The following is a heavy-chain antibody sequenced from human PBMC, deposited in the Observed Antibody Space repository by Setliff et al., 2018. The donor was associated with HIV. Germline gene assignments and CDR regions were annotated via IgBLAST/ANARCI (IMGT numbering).Heavy chain of an antibody. D-gene: IGHD3-9*01. Sequence: ASVKVSCKASGYSFTNYGISWVRQAPGQGLEWMGWISSYNDNTNYALNLQGRVTMTRDTSTSTVYMELSSLRSEDTAVYYCARAFQHFEYAFDIWGQGTMVTVSS. V-gene: IGHV1-18*01. CDR1: GYSFTNYG. CDR2: ISSYNDNT. CDR3: ARAFQHFEYAFDI. J-gene: IGHJ3*02.